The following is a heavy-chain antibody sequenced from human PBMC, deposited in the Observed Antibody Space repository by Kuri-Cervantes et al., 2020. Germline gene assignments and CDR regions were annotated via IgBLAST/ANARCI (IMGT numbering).Heavy chain of an antibody. V-gene: IGHV4-39*01. CDR1: GGSISSSSYY. CDR3: ARQVYYYDSSGHTEYYFDY. J-gene: IGHJ4*02. D-gene: IGHD3-22*01. CDR2: IYYSGST. Sequence: SETLSLTCTVSGGSISSSSYYWGWIRQPPGKGLEWIGNIYYSGSTYYNPSLKSRVTISVDTSKNQFSLKLSSVTAADTAVYYCARQVYYYDSSGHTEYYFDYWGQGTLVTVSS.